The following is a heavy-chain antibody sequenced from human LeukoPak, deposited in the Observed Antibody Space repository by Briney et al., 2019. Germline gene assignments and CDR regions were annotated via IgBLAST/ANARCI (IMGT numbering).Heavy chain of an antibody. CDR2: ISGSGGSA. V-gene: IGHV3-23*01. CDR3: AKEYYYDSSGYSDY. D-gene: IGHD3-22*01. Sequence: GGSLRLSCAASGFTFSSYAMSWVRQAPGKGLEWVATISGSGGSAYYADSVKGRFTISRDNSKNTLYLQMNSLRAEDTAVYYCAKEYYYDSSGYSDYWGQGTLVTVSS. J-gene: IGHJ4*02. CDR1: GFTFSSYA.